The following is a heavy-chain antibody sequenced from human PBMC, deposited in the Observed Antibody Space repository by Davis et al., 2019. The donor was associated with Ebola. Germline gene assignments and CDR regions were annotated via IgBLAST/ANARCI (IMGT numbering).Heavy chain of an antibody. D-gene: IGHD1-26*01. CDR3: ARDGGSYFPWFDP. CDR1: GYTFTNYG. CDR2: INAGNGNT. J-gene: IGHJ5*02. V-gene: IGHV1-3*01. Sequence: ASVKVSCKASGYTFTNYGITWVRQAPGQRLEWMGWINAGNGNTKYSQKFQGRVTITRDTSASTAYMELSSLRSEDTAVYYCARDGGSYFPWFDPWGQGTLVTVSS.